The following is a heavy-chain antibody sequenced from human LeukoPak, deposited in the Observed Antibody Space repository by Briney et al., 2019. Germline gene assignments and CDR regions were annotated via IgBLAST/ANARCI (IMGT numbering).Heavy chain of an antibody. CDR1: GFPFSEYS. CDR2: IGISSGNT. J-gene: IGHJ4*02. Sequence: PGGSLRLSCAASGFPFSEYSMNWVRQAPGKGLEWISYIGISSGNTKYADSVKGRFTVSGDNARNSLYLQMNSPRVEDTAVYYCARDHNYAFDNWGQGTLVTVSS. V-gene: IGHV3-11*06. D-gene: IGHD1-1*01. CDR3: ARDHNYAFDN.